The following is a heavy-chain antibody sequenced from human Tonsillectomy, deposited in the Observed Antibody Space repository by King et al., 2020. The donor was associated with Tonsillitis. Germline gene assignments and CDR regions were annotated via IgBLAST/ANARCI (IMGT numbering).Heavy chain of an antibody. CDR2: ISGSGAGT. CDR1: GFTFSSYA. CDR3: ATSYGLWLRGDFDY. D-gene: IGHD5-18*01. V-gene: IGHV3-23*04. Sequence: DVQLVESGGGLVQPGGSLRLSCAASGFTFSSYAMSWVRQPPGKELEWVSSISGSGAGTFYADSVKGRCTISRDNSKNTLYLQMNSLRAEDTAVYYCATSYGLWLRGDFDYWGRGTLVTVSS. J-gene: IGHJ4*02.